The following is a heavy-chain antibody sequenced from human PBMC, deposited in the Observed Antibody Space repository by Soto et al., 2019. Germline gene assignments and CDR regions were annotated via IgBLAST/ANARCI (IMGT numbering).Heavy chain of an antibody. V-gene: IGHV1-69*01. CDR2: IIPIFGTV. J-gene: IGHJ6*02. D-gene: IGHD2-15*01. CDR1: GGTFSSYA. Sequence: QVQLVQSGAEVKKPGSSVKVCCKASGGTFSSYAVSWVRQAPGQGLEWMGGIIPIFGTVIYAQQFQGRVTITADESTKTAYMELRSLRFEDTAVYYCARDSHPPALSGDIMRWDVWGQGTTVTVSS. CDR3: ARDSHPPALSGDIMRWDV.